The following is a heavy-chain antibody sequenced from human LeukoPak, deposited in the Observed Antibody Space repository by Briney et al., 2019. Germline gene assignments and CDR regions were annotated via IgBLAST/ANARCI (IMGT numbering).Heavy chain of an antibody. CDR2: INHNGST. D-gene: IGHD3-3*01. J-gene: IGHJ4*02. CDR3: ARGPSYYDFWSGYYGSDY. CDR1: GGSFSGYY. Sequence: SETLSLTCAVYGGSFSGYYWSWIRQPPGKGLEWIGEINHNGSTNYNPSLKSRVTISVDTSKNQFSLKLSSVTAADTAVYYCARGPSYYDFWSGYYGSDYWGQGTLVTVSS. V-gene: IGHV4-34*01.